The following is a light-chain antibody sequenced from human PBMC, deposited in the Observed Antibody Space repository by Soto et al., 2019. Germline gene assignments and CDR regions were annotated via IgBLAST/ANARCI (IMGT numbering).Light chain of an antibody. V-gene: IGLV2-14*01. J-gene: IGLJ2*01. CDR3: SSYTTTTTPVV. CDR2: EVT. Sequence: QSALTQPASVSGSAGQSITISCSGTMRDVGAYDYVSWYQHHPGKAPKLMIYEVTNRPSGVSDRFSGSKSGKTASLTISGLQAEDEADYYCSSYTTTTTPVVFGGGTKLTVL. CDR1: MRDVGAYDY.